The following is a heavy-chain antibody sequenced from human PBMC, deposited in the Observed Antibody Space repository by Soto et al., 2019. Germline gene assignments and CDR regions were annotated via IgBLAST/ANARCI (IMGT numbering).Heavy chain of an antibody. Sequence: ASVKVSCKVSGYTFTSYAMHWVRQAPGQRLEWMGWINAGNGNTKYSQKFQGRVTITRDTSASTAYMELSSLRSEDTAVYYCARGASYYYDSSGYYLSLFDYWGQGTLVTVSS. CDR1: GYTFTSYA. CDR2: INAGNGNT. J-gene: IGHJ4*02. D-gene: IGHD3-22*01. CDR3: ARGASYYYDSSGYYLSLFDY. V-gene: IGHV1-3*01.